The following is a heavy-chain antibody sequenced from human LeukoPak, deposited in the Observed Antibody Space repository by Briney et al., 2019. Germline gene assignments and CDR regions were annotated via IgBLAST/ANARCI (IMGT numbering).Heavy chain of an antibody. J-gene: IGHJ2*01. CDR2: IYYSGST. V-gene: IGHV4-30-4*01. Sequence: PSETLSLTCTVSSASISGGDYYWSWIRQPPGRGLEWIGYIYYSGSTYYNPSLKSRVTISVDTSKNQFSLNLNSVTAADTDVYYCARARRLLWFGELLAWYFGLWGRGTLVTVSS. CDR1: SASISGGDYY. CDR3: ARARRLLWFGELLAWYFGL. D-gene: IGHD3-10*01.